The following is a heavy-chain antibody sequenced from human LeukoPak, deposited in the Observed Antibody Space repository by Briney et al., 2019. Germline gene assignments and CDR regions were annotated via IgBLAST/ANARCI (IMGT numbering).Heavy chain of an antibody. J-gene: IGHJ4*02. Sequence: GSLRLSCAASGFTFSSYDMHWVRQAPGKGLEWVAVIWYDGSNKYYADSVKGRFTISRDNSKNTLYLQMNSLRAEDTAVYYCARDKSGYSSGCHDYWGQGTLVTVSS. D-gene: IGHD6-19*01. V-gene: IGHV3-33*01. CDR2: IWYDGSNK. CDR3: ARDKSGYSSGCHDY. CDR1: GFTFSSYD.